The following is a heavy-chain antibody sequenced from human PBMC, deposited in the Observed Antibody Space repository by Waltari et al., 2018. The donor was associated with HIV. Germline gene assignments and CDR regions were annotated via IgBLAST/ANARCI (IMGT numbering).Heavy chain of an antibody. V-gene: IGHV4-34*01. CDR3: ANLISMTATDVFDV. D-gene: IGHD2-21*02. CDR2: VDHRGST. J-gene: IGHJ3*01. CDR1: GTSFTGYY. Sequence: QVRLEQWGAGLLKPSETLSLTCAVYGTSFTGYYWTWIRQSPGGGLQWIGEVDHRGSTHYNPSLKSRVSMSVDTFKHQFSLKLASVTAADTAVYYCANLISMTATDVFDVWGQGTPVSVSS.